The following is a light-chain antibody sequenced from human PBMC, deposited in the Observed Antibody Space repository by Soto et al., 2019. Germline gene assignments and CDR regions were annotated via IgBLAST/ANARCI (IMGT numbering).Light chain of an antibody. J-gene: IGLJ1*01. CDR2: EGS. V-gene: IGLV2-23*01. CDR3: CSYASSSNRYV. CDR1: SSDVGSYSL. Sequence: QSALTQPASVSGSPGQSITISCTGTSSDVGSYSLVSWYQQHPGKAPKLMIYEGSKRPSGVSNRFSGSKSGNTASLTISGLQAEEEADYYCCSYASSSNRYVFGAGTKLTVL.